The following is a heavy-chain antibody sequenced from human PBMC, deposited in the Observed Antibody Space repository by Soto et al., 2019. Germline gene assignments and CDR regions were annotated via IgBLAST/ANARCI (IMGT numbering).Heavy chain of an antibody. CDR3: ARDLSWGSNWYYYMDV. CDR2: ISSSSSVV. D-gene: IGHD7-27*01. Sequence: GGSLRLSCATSGFILSDCAMNWVRQAPGKGLEWVSYISSSSSVVDYADSVKGRFTVSRDNARNSLYLQMNSLRAEDTAVYYCARDLSWGSNWYYYMDVWGKGTTVTVSS. V-gene: IGHV3-48*01. J-gene: IGHJ6*03. CDR1: GFILSDCA.